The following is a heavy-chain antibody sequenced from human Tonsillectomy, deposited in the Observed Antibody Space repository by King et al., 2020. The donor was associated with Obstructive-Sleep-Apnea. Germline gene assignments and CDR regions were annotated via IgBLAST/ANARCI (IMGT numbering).Heavy chain of an antibody. J-gene: IGHJ4*02. V-gene: IGHV3-30*02. CDR2: IRYDGSYE. CDR1: GFSFSSYG. D-gene: IGHD4-11*01. Sequence: VQLVESGGGVVQPGRSLRLSCAASGFSFSSYGMEWVRQAPGKGPEWVAFIRYDGSYEDYADSVKGRFTISRDNAKNTLYLLMESLRTEDTALYYCAKVPSAYISSYPDYWGQGTLVTVSS. CDR3: AKVPSAYISSYPDY.